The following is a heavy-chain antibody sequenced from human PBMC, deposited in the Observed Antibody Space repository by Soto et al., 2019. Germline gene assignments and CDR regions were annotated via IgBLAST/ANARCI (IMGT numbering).Heavy chain of an antibody. CDR3: ARDGMTTGDT. J-gene: IGHJ4*02. Sequence: PSETLSLTCIVSGVSVTSYTWSWVRQPANKGLEWIGRVFSSVSATYNPPLKSRVSISMDTAENRISLKLDSVTAADAGVYFCARDGMTTGDTWGPGTLVTVS. CDR2: VFSSVSA. CDR1: GVSVTSYT. V-gene: IGHV4-4*07. D-gene: IGHD2-21*02.